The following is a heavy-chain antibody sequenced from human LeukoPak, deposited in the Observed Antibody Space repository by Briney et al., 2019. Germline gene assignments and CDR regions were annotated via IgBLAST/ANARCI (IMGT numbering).Heavy chain of an antibody. CDR1: GGSFSVYY. J-gene: IGHJ4*02. V-gene: IGHV4-34*01. D-gene: IGHD4-17*01. CDR3: AREDYGDYGLDY. Sequence: SETLSLTCAVYGGSFSVYYWNWIRQPPGKGLEWIGEINHSGSTNYNPSLKSRVTISVDTSKNQFSLKLSSVTAADTAVYYCAREDYGDYGLDYWGQGTLVTVSS. CDR2: INHSGST.